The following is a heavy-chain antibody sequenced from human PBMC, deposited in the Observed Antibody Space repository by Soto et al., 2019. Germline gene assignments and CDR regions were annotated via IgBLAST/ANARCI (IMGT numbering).Heavy chain of an antibody. CDR2: TYHTGST. CDR3: ATDSAGRGPFDP. D-gene: IGHD3-10*01. CDR1: GGSFGTNY. J-gene: IGHJ5*02. V-gene: IGHV4-59*13. Sequence: PSETLSLTSTISGGSFGTNYWSWIRQAPGKGLEWIGYTYHTGSTKYNPSLKSRATISVDTSKNQFSLTLTSAAAADTAVYYCATDSAGRGPFDPWGQGILVTVSS.